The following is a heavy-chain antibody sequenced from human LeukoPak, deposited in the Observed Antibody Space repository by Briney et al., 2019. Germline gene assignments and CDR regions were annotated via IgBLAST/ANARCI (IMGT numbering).Heavy chain of an antibody. D-gene: IGHD6-19*01. CDR2: IYYSGSP. CDR1: GGPISSYY. V-gene: IGHV4-59*07. Sequence: SDPLSLTCSLSGGPISSYYWSWIRQPPGRGVGWIGYIYYSGSPNYNTSLKSRVTISVDTSNNQFSLKLTSVTAADTAVYYCRSSGWYEGDYWGQGTLVTVSS. J-gene: IGHJ4*02. CDR3: RSSGWYEGDY.